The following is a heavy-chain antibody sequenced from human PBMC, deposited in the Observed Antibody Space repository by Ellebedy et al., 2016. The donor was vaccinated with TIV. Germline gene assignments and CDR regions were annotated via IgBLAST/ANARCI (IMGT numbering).Heavy chain of an antibody. J-gene: IGHJ4*02. Sequence: AASVKVSCKASGYIFTNYAMNWARQAPGQGLEWMGWIASNTGNPTYAQGFTGRFVFSLDTSVSTAYLQINSLEAADTAVYYCARPAADRSCASPANCRIDYLDSWGQGALVTVSS. V-gene: IGHV7-4-1*02. CDR1: GYIFTNYA. CDR3: ARPAADRSCASPANCRIDYLDS. D-gene: IGHD6-13*01. CDR2: IASNTGNP.